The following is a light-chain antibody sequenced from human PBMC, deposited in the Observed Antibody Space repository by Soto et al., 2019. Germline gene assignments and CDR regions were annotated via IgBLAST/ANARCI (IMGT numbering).Light chain of an antibody. CDR2: GAS. CDR1: QSVSSSY. V-gene: IGKV3-20*01. Sequence: EIVLTQSPGTLSLSPGERATLSCRASQSVSSSYLAWYQQKPGQAPRLLIYGASSRATGIPDRFSGSGSGTDFTLTISSLEPEDFAVYYCQKYGSSPPWTFGQGTKVDIK. CDR3: QKYGSSPPWT. J-gene: IGKJ1*01.